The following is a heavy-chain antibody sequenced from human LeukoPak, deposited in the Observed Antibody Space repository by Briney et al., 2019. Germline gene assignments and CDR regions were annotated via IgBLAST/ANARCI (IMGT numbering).Heavy chain of an antibody. CDR1: GFTFNNHA. V-gene: IGHV3-23*01. J-gene: IGHJ4*02. CDR3: VKGTYSDNSAYFDS. D-gene: IGHD3-22*01. CDR2: ITGSGDGT. Sequence: PGGSLRLSCAASGFTFNNHAMVWVRQGPGKRPEWVSGITGSGDGTYYTGSVKGRFAFSRDNSKSTLYLQMNSLRAEDSALYYCVKGTYSDNSAYFDSWGQGTLVTVSS.